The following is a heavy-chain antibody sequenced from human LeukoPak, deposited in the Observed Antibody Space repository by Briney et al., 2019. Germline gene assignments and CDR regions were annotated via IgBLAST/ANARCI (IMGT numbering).Heavy chain of an antibody. Sequence: ASVKVSCKASGYTFTGYYMHWVRQAPGQGLEWMGWINPNSGGTNYAQKFQGRVTMTRDTSISTAYMELSRLRSDDTAVYYCARDSYDQGYYYYYMDVWGKGTTVTVSS. J-gene: IGHJ6*03. D-gene: IGHD5-12*01. CDR3: ARDSYDQGYYYYYMDV. CDR1: GYTFTGYY. CDR2: INPNSGGT. V-gene: IGHV1-2*02.